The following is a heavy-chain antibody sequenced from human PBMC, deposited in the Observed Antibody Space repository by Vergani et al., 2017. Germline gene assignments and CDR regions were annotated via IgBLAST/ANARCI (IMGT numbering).Heavy chain of an antibody. D-gene: IGHD6-25*01. CDR1: GGSISSGDHC. J-gene: IGHJ6*03. CDR2: IFYSGTI. V-gene: IGHV4-31*11. Sequence: QVQLQESGPGVVKPSQTLSLTCAVSGGSISSGDHCWTWIRQRPRKGLEWIGYIFYSGTIYDNPSLRSRLTISVDTSQNQFSLKLRSVTAADTAVYYCARVDTQVPATSHFYYMDVWGKGTTVVVSS. CDR3: ARVDTQVPATSHFYYMDV.